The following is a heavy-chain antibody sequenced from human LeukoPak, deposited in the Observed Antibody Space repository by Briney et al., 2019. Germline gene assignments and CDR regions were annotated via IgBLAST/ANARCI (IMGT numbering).Heavy chain of an antibody. CDR1: GFTFSSYA. D-gene: IGHD3-9*01. J-gene: IGHJ4*02. CDR2: ISGSGGST. Sequence: PGGSLRLSCAASGFTFSSYAMSWVRQAPGKRLEWVSAISGSGGSTYYADSVKGRFTISRDNSKNTLYLQMNSLRAEDTAVYYCAKAGGYDILTGLDYWGQGTLVTVSS. V-gene: IGHV3-23*01. CDR3: AKAGGYDILTGLDY.